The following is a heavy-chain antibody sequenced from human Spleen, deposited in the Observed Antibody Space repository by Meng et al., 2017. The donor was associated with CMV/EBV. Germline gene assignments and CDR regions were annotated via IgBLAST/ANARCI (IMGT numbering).Heavy chain of an antibody. D-gene: IGHD3-22*01. Sequence: ASVQVSCKASGYTFTGYYMHWVRQAPGQGLEWMGWINPNSGGTNYAQKFQGRVTMTRDTSISTAYMELSRLRSDDTAVYYCARSMAITMIVVVIQQGTHDAFDIWGQGTMVTVSS. CDR1: GYTFTGYY. J-gene: IGHJ3*02. CDR3: ARSMAITMIVVVIQQGTHDAFDI. V-gene: IGHV1-2*02. CDR2: INPNSGGT.